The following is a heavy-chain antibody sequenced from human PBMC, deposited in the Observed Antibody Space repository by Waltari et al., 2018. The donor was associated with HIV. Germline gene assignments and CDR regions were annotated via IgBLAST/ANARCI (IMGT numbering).Heavy chain of an antibody. CDR2: MNHKNGNS. J-gene: IGHJ4*02. CDR1: GYTFINYD. D-gene: IGHD3-16*02. V-gene: IGHV1-8*01. CDR3: ARGQMTFGSVIGNDY. Sequence: QVHLLQSGAEVKKPGASVKVSCKASGYTFINYDINWVRQAPGQGLGWMGWMNHKNGNSDFAQKFLGRGTVTRDISTEKADMGVNSLEFDDTAVYYYARGQMTFGSVIGNDYWGQGTRVTVSS.